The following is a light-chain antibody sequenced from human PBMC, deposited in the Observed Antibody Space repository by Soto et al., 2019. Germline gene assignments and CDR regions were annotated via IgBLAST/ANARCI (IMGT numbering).Light chain of an antibody. CDR1: QSVSSK. J-gene: IGKJ5*01. CDR3: QQYSNWPPIT. CDR2: YTS. V-gene: IGKV3-15*01. Sequence: EIVMTQSPATLSVSPGERATLSCRASQSVSSKLAWYQQKPGQAPRLLIYYTSTRATGIPARFSGSGSGTEFTLTISSLQSEDFAVYYCQQYSNWPPITFGQGTRLEIK.